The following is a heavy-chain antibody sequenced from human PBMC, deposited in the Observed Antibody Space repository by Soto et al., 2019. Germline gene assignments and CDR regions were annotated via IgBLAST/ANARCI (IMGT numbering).Heavy chain of an antibody. CDR2: VVYNGNT. V-gene: IGHV4-39*01. CDR3: ANHPYAPLVRPFWHFDL. D-gene: IGHD3-22*01. Sequence: QLQLQESGPGLLKSSETLSLTCTVSGDSIGKSKYYWGWIRQPPGKALEWIGSVVYNGNTYHNPSVKSRATMSVDTSNNLFSLRSSSVTGAYTSVYYCANHPYAPLVRPFWHFDLWGRGTLFTVSS. CDR1: GDSIGKSKYY. J-gene: IGHJ2*01.